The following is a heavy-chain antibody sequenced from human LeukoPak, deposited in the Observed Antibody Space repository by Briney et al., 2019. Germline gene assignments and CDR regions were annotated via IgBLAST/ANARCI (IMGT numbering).Heavy chain of an antibody. J-gene: IGHJ5*02. CDR3: ARDNSVGDVAWWFDP. V-gene: IGHV1-46*01. CDR1: GYTFTNYG. D-gene: IGHD1-26*01. CDR2: INPSGSST. Sequence: ASVTVSCKASGYTFTNYGISWVRQAPGQGLEWLGLINPSGSSTLYAQKFQGRVTMTRDMSTTTDYMELSSLRSEDTAVYYCARDNSVGDVAWWFDPWGQGTLVTVSS.